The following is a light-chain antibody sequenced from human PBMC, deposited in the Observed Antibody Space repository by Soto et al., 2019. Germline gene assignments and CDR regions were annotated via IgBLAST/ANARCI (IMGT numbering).Light chain of an antibody. Sequence: DIQMTQSPSSLSASVGDEVTITCRASQTISSWLAWYQQKPGKAPKLLIYKASTLKSGVPSRFSGSGSGTEFTLTISSLQPDDFATYYCQHYNSYSEAFGQGTKVELK. CDR2: KAS. CDR3: QHYNSYSEA. J-gene: IGKJ1*01. CDR1: QTISSW. V-gene: IGKV1-5*03.